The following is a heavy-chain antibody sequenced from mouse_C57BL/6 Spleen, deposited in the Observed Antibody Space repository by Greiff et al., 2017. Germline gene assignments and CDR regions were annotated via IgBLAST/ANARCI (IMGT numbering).Heavy chain of an antibody. Sequence: VHLVESGPGLVQPSQSLSITCTVSGFSLTSYGVHWVRQSPGKGLEWLGVIWSGGSTDYNAAFISRLSISKDNSKSQVFFKMNSLQADDTAIYYCAGSTVVATDYAMDYWGQGTSVTVSS. CDR1: GFSLTSYG. V-gene: IGHV2-2*01. CDR2: IWSGGST. D-gene: IGHD1-1*01. CDR3: AGSTVVATDYAMDY. J-gene: IGHJ4*01.